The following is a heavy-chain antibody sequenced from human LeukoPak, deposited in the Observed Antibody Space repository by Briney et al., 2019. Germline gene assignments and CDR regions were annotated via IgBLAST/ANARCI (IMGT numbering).Heavy chain of an antibody. J-gene: IGHJ6*03. D-gene: IGHD1-1*01. CDR1: GGSFSPYY. Sequence: SETLSLTCAVYGGSFSPYYWSWIRQPPGKGLEWIGEINHSGSTNYNPSLKSRVTISVDTSKNQFSLKLSSVTAADTAVYYCASILRYSGHYYYMDVWGKGTTVTVSS. CDR3: ASILRYSGHYYYMDV. V-gene: IGHV4-34*01. CDR2: INHSGST.